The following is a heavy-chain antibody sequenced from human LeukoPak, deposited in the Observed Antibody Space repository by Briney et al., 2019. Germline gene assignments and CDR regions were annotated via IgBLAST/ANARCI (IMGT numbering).Heavy chain of an antibody. Sequence: ATVKVSCKASGYTFTSYYMHWVRQAPGQGLEWMGFINPSGGSTSYAQKFQGRVTMTRDTSTSTVYMELSSLRSEDTAVFYCARYSYGFDYWGQGALITVSS. V-gene: IGHV1-46*01. CDR2: INPSGGST. CDR1: GYTFTSYY. J-gene: IGHJ4*02. CDR3: ARYSYGFDY. D-gene: IGHD5-18*01.